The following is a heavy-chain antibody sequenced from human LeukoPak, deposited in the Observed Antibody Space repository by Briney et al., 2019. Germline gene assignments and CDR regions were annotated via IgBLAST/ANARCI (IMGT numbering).Heavy chain of an antibody. CDR1: GFSFGSYA. V-gene: IGHV3-23*01. D-gene: IGHD4-17*01. CDR2: ISGSGGNA. J-gene: IGHJ4*02. Sequence: GGSLRLSCVASGFSFGSYAMNWVRQGPGKGLEWVSSISGSGGNAYYAESVEGRFTISRDNSKNTLYLQMNSLRAEDTAVYYCAKDRRPYGDYVFDYWGQGTLVTVSS. CDR3: AKDRRPYGDYVFDY.